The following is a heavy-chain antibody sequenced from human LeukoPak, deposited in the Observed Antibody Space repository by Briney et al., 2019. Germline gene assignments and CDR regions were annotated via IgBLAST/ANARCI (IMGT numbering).Heavy chain of an antibody. CDR2: ISSSSSYI. D-gene: IGHD5-12*01. Sequence: PGGSLRLSCAASGFTFSSYSMNWVRQAPGKGLEWVSSISSSSSYIYYADSVKGRLTISRDNAKNSLYLQMNSLRAEDTAVYYCARDLWWLLDYWGQGTLVTVSS. CDR3: ARDLWWLLDY. V-gene: IGHV3-21*01. CDR1: GFTFSSYS. J-gene: IGHJ4*02.